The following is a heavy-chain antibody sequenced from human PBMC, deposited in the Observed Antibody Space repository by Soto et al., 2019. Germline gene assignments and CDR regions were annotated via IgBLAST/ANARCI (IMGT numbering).Heavy chain of an antibody. Sequence: GESLKISCKASGYSFTSCWIGWGRQMPGKGLEWMGIIYPGDSDTIYSPSFQGQVTISADKSISTAYLQWNSLKASDTAMYYCARPPYSASYYYFDQWGQGTPVTVS. CDR1: GYSFTSCW. V-gene: IGHV5-51*01. J-gene: IGHJ4*02. D-gene: IGHD1-26*01. CDR2: IYPGDSDT. CDR3: ARPPYSASYYYFDQ.